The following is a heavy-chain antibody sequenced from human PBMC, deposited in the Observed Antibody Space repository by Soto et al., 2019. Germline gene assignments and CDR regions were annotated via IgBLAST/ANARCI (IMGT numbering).Heavy chain of an antibody. D-gene: IGHD3-3*01. V-gene: IGHV3-23*01. Sequence: EVQLLESGGGLVQPGGSLRLYCAASGFTFSSYAMSWVRQAPGKGLEWVSAISGSGGSTYYADSVKGRFTISRDNSKNTLYLQMNSLRAEDTAVYYCAKVGSREDFWSGYYQDDYYGMDVWGQGTTVTVSS. J-gene: IGHJ6*02. CDR1: GFTFSSYA. CDR2: ISGSGGST. CDR3: AKVGSREDFWSGYYQDDYYGMDV.